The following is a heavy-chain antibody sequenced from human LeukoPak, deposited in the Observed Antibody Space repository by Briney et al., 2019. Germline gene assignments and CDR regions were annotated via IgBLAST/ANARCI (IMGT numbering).Heavy chain of an antibody. CDR3: ARSHTVTPHYFDY. D-gene: IGHD4-17*01. V-gene: IGHV4-34*01. CDR1: GGSFSGYY. J-gene: IGHJ4*02. CDR2: INHSGST. Sequence: SETLSLTCAVYGGSFSGYYWSWIRQPPGKGLELMGEINHSGSTNYNPSRKSRVTISVDTSKNQFSLKLSSVPAADTAVYYCARSHTVTPHYFDYWGQGTLVTVSS.